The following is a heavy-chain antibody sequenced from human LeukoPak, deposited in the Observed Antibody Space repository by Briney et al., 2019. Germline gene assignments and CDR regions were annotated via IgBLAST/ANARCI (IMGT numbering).Heavy chain of an antibody. Sequence: GASVKVSCKASGYTFTSYDTNWVRQATGQGLEWMGWMNPNSGNTGYAQKFQGRVTMTRNTSISTAYMELSSLRSEDTAVYYCARGSDYGDYNWFDPWGQGTLVTVSS. CDR3: ARGSDYGDYNWFDP. CDR1: GYTFTSYD. CDR2: MNPNSGNT. D-gene: IGHD4-17*01. V-gene: IGHV1-8*01. J-gene: IGHJ5*02.